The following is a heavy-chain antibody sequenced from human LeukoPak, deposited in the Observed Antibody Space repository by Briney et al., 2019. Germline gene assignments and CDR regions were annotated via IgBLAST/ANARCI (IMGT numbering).Heavy chain of an antibody. CDR1: GYTFGAYY. V-gene: IGHV1-2*02. D-gene: IGHD4-17*01. J-gene: IGHJ6*04. CDR3: AKDRYGDYVYYAMDV. CDR2: IRPNSGGT. Sequence: ASVKVSCKASGYTFGAYYMYWVRQAPGQGLEWMGWIRPNSGGTNYTQKFQGRVTMTRDTSINTAYMQLSGLTSDDTAAYYCAKDRYGDYVYYAMDVWGKGTTVTVSS.